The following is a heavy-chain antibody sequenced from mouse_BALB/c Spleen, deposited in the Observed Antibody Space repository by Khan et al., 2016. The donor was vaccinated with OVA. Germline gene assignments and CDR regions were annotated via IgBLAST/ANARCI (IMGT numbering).Heavy chain of an antibody. CDR3: ARKNGSDFDY. CDR1: GYSFTGYF. J-gene: IGHJ2*01. D-gene: IGHD1-1*01. CDR2: INPHIGEA. Sequence: VQLKESGPELVKPGASVKISCTASGYSFTGYFMNWVMQSLGKSLEWIGRINPHIGEAFYNQKFKGKATLTVDESSSTAHMELRSLASEDSAVYYCARKNGSDFDYWGQGTTLTVSS. V-gene: IGHV1-20*02.